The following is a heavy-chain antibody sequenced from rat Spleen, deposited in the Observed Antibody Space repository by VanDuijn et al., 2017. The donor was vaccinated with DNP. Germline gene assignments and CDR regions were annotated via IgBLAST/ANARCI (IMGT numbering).Heavy chain of an antibody. V-gene: IGHV5S13*01. CDR3: ATHQGVRIITPYNWFAY. CDR1: GFTFSNYG. CDR2: VSPSGGRT. Sequence: EVQLMESGGGLVQPGRSLKLSCVVSGFTFSNYGMAWVRQAPTKGLEWVAAVSPSGGRTYYRDSVKGRFTISRDNAKNTQYLQIDSLRSEDTATYYCATHQGVRIITPYNWFAYWGQGTLVTVSS. J-gene: IGHJ3*01. D-gene: IGHD1-6*01.